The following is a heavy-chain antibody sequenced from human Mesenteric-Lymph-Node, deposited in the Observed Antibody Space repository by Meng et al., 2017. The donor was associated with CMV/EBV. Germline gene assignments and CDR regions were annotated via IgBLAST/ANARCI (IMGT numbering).Heavy chain of an antibody. CDR2: ISAYNGNT. D-gene: IGHD1-26*01. CDR1: GYTFTSYG. J-gene: IGHJ1*01. Sequence: ASVKVSCKASGYTFTSYGISWVRQAPGQGLEWMGWISAYNGNTNYAQKLQGRVTMTTDTSTSTAYMELSSLRSEDTAVYYCARWLSRGSYPPEVTHWGQGTLVTVSS. CDR3: ARWLSRGSYPPEVTH. V-gene: IGHV1-18*01.